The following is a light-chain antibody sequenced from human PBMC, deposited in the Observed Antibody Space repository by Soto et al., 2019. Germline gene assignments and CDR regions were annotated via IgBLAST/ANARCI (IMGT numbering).Light chain of an antibody. CDR2: GAS. CDR3: QQYGGSPFT. Sequence: EIVLTKSPGTLYLSPRERATLSCRASQSIFNNYLAWYQQKPGQAPRLLVYGASFRATGIPDRFSGSGSGTDFTLTISRLEPEDFAVYYCQQYGGSPFTFGQGTRLEIK. V-gene: IGKV3-20*01. CDR1: QSIFNNY. J-gene: IGKJ2*01.